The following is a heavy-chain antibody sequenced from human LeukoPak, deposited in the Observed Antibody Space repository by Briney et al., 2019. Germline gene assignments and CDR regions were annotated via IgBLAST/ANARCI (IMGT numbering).Heavy chain of an antibody. J-gene: IGHJ6*02. CDR3: ARDRRAAGIARSGFYYGMDV. CDR2: INHSGST. D-gene: IGHD6-13*01. Sequence: PSETLSLTCAVYGGSFSGYYWSWIRQPPGKGLEWIGEINHSGSTNYNPSLKSRVTISVDTSKNQFSLKLSPVTAADTAVYYCARDRRAAGIARSGFYYGMDVWGQGTTVTVSS. V-gene: IGHV4-34*01. CDR1: GGSFSGYY.